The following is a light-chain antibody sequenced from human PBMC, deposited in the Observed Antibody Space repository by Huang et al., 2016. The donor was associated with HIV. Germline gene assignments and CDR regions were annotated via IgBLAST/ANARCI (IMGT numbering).Light chain of an antibody. CDR1: QDINTY. Sequence: VIWMTPSPSLLAASTGDRVTITCRVSQDINTYLAWYQQKQGRAPALIVHDASTLRNGVSSRFSATGSRTDFTLTINCLQSEDFATYYCQQYSMFPYTFGPGTKLELK. J-gene: IGKJ2*01. V-gene: IGKV1D-8*01. CDR3: QQYSMFPYT. CDR2: DAS.